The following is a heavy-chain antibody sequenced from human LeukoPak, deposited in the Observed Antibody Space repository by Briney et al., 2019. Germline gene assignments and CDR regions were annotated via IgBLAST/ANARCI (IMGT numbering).Heavy chain of an antibody. CDR2: ISSSSSTI. V-gene: IGHV3-48*01. CDR3: ARVSWFPGTSYYYMDV. D-gene: IGHD1-1*01. J-gene: IGHJ6*03. Sequence: GGSLRLSCAASRFTFSSYSMNWVRQAPGKGLEWVSYISSSSSTIYYADSVKGRFTISRDNAKNSLYLQMNSLRAEDTAVYYCARVSWFPGTSYYYMDVWGKGTTVTVSS. CDR1: RFTFSSYS.